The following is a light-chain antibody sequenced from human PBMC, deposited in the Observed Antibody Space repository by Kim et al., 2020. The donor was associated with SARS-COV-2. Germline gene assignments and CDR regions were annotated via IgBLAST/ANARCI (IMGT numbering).Light chain of an antibody. CDR1: QTVTSKY. Sequence: SPGERATLSCGASQTVTSKYLAWYQQKPGQAPRLLISGASTRAPGVPDRFSGSGSRTDFTLTISGLEPDDFALYICQQYGSAPLTFGRGTRLEIK. V-gene: IGKV3-20*01. J-gene: IGKJ5*01. CDR3: QQYGSAPLT. CDR2: GAS.